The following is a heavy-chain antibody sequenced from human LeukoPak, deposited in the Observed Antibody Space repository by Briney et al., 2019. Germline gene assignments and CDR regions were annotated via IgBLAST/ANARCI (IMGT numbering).Heavy chain of an antibody. Sequence: ASVKVSCKASGYTFTNYAISWVRQAPGQGLEWMEWISAYSGNTNYAQKLQGRVTMTTDTSTSTAYMELRSLRSDDTAVYYCARDVGEGYCSGSSCSDYWGQGTLVTVSS. CDR1: GYTFTNYA. CDR2: ISAYSGNT. D-gene: IGHD2-15*01. CDR3: ARDVGEGYCSGSSCSDY. J-gene: IGHJ4*02. V-gene: IGHV1-18*01.